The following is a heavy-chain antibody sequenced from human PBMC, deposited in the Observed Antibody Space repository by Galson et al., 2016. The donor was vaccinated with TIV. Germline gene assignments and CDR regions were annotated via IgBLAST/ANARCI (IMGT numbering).Heavy chain of an antibody. CDR2: IYWDDDK. J-gene: IGHJ3*01. CDR3: AHIRITLIPDAFYV. D-gene: IGHD2/OR15-2a*01. V-gene: IGHV2-5*05. CDR1: GFSLSTTGVG. Sequence: PALVKPTQTLTLTCSFSGFSLSTTGVGVGWIRQPPGGALEWLGVIYWDDDKRYGPSLNNRLTLTGDTSKNQVVLTMTNLDPLDTGTYFCAHIRITLIPDAFYVWGQGTVVTVSS.